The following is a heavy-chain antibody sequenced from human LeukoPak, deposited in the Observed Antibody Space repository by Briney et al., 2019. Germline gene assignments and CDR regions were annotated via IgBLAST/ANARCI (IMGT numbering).Heavy chain of an antibody. CDR1: GFTFDDYA. D-gene: IGHD6-13*01. Sequence: GGSLRLSXAASGFTFDDYAMHWVRQAPGKGLEWVSLISGDGGSTYYADSVKGRFTISRDNSKNSLYLQMNSLRTEDTALYYCAKDWSSAAGYYYYYMDVWGKGTTVTVSS. J-gene: IGHJ6*03. CDR2: ISGDGGST. V-gene: IGHV3-43*02. CDR3: AKDWSSAAGYYYYYMDV.